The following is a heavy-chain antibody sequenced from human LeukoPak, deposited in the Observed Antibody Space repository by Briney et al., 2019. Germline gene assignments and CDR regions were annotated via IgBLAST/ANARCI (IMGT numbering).Heavy chain of an antibody. Sequence: SETLSLTSAVSGGSFNDYCWSWIRQSPGKGLEWIGEINHGGHTNYNPSLKSRVTMSVDTSKNQFSLNLISVTAADAAVYYCVRGPFGNDAGAWGQGTRVTVSS. V-gene: IGHV4-34*01. J-gene: IGHJ5*02. CDR2: INHGGHT. CDR1: GGSFNDYC. CDR3: VRGPFGNDAGA. D-gene: IGHD1-1*01.